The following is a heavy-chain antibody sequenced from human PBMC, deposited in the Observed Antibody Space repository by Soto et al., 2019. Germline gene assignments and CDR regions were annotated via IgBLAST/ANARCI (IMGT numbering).Heavy chain of an antibody. CDR1: GFTFSSYS. J-gene: IGHJ5*02. D-gene: IGHD6-13*01. V-gene: IGHV3-48*01. CDR2: ISSSSSTI. Sequence: EVQLVESGGGLVQPGGSLRLSCAASGFTFSSYSMNWVRQAPGKGLEWVSYISSSSSTIYYADSVKGRFTISRDNAKNSLYLPMNSLRAEDTAVYYCARDALYSSSWRKENNWFDPWGQGTLVTVSS. CDR3: ARDALYSSSWRKENNWFDP.